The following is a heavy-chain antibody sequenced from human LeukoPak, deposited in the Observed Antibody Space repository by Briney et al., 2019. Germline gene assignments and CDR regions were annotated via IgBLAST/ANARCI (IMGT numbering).Heavy chain of an antibody. Sequence: ASVKVSCKVSGYTLTELSMHWVRQAPGKGLEWMGGFDPEDGETIYAQKFQGRVTMTEDTSTDTAYMELSSLRSEDTAVYYCARVPQGGAGATDAFDIWGQGTMVTVSS. J-gene: IGHJ3*02. V-gene: IGHV1-24*01. CDR3: ARVPQGGAGATDAFDI. CDR2: FDPEDGET. CDR1: GYTLTELS. D-gene: IGHD1-26*01.